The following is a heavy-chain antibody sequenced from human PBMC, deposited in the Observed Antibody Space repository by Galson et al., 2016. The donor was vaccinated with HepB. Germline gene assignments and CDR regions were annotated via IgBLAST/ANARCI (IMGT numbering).Heavy chain of an antibody. CDR3: ARDREGDLAFDI. CDR2: ISYDGSNK. V-gene: IGHV3-30-3*01. J-gene: IGHJ3*02. CDR1: GLTFSTYA. Sequence: SLRLSCAASGLTFSTYAMHWVRQAPGEGLEWVAIISYDGSNKYYVDSVRGRFTISRDNSKNTLHLHMNSLRAEDTAVYYCARDREGDLAFDIWGQGTLVTVSS. D-gene: IGHD3-16*01.